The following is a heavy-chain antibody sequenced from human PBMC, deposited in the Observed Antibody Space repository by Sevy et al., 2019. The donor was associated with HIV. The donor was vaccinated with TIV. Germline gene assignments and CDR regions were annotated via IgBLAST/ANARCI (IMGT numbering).Heavy chain of an antibody. CDR3: TRDAGYSIAWSPSDY. CDR2: ISSAGSNK. J-gene: IGHJ4*02. Sequence: GGSLRLSCAASGLTFSTHAMHWVRQAPGKGLEWVAVISSAGSNKYYADSVKGRFTISRDNPKNTLYLQMNSLRPEGTAVYYCTRDAGYSIAWSPSDYWGQGTLVTVSS. V-gene: IGHV3-30-3*01. CDR1: GLTFSTHA. D-gene: IGHD6-19*01.